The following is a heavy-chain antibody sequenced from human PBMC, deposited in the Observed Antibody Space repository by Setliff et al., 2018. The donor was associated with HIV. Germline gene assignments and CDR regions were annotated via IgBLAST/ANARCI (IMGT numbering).Heavy chain of an antibody. CDR1: GYTFTGYY. J-gene: IGHJ6*03. CDR2: INPNSGGT. CDR3: ARGGPEGYCSGGSCSHHYYYYYMDV. D-gene: IGHD2-15*01. V-gene: IGHV1-2*06. Sequence: ASVKVSCKASGYTFTGYYMHWVRQAPGQGLEWMGRINPNSGGTNYAQKFQGRVTMTRDASISTAYMELSRLRSDDTAVYYCARGGPEGYCSGGSCSHHYYYYYMDVWGKGTTVTVSS.